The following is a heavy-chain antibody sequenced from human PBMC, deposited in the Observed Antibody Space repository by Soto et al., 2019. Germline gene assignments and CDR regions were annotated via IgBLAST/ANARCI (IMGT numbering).Heavy chain of an antibody. D-gene: IGHD2-15*01. CDR3: ARLYYYCSGGGCYPWSFDY. J-gene: IGHJ4*02. Sequence: QLQLQESGPGLVKPSETLSLTCTVSGGSISSSSYYWGWIRQPPGKGLEWIGSIYYSGSTYYNPALKSRVTISVDTSKNQFSLKLSSVTAADTAVYYCARLYYYCSGGGCYPWSFDYWGQGTLVTVSS. CDR2: IYYSGST. V-gene: IGHV4-39*01. CDR1: GGSISSSSYY.